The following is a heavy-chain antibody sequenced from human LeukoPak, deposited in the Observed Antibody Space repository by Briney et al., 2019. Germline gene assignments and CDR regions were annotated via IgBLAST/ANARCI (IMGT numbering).Heavy chain of an antibody. D-gene: IGHD4-17*01. J-gene: IGHJ5*02. V-gene: IGHV1-3*01. CDR3: ARYSDDAWFDP. CDR1: GYIFSTYG. Sequence: ASVKVSCKASGYIFSTYGITWVRQAPGQGLEWMGWINAANGNTKYSQKFQGRVTITRDTSASTAYMELSSLRFEDTSVYYCARYSDDAWFDPWGQGTLVTVSS. CDR2: INAANGNT.